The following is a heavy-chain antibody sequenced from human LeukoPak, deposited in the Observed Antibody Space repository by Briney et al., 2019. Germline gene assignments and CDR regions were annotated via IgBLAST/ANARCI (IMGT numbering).Heavy chain of an antibody. Sequence: PGGSLRLSCAASGFTVSSYAMHWVRQAPGKGLKWVAVISYDGSNKYYADSVKGRFTISRDNSKNTLYLQMNSLRAEDTAVYYCARHYGSGTLDYWGQGTLVTVSS. V-gene: IGHV3-30*04. D-gene: IGHD3-10*01. J-gene: IGHJ4*02. CDR1: GFTVSSYA. CDR3: ARHYGSGTLDY. CDR2: ISYDGSNK.